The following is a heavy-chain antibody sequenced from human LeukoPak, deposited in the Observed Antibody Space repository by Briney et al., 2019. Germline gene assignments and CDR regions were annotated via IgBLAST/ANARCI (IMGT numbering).Heavy chain of an antibody. Sequence: SETLSLTCTVSGGSISSYYWGWIRQPPGKGLEWIGYIYYSGSTNYNPSLKSRVTISVDTSKNQFSLKLSSVTAADTAVYYCARLEQYSSSWYQRPQLGWFDPWGQGTLVTVSS. CDR3: ARLEQYSSSWYQRPQLGWFDP. V-gene: IGHV4-59*08. D-gene: IGHD6-13*01. CDR1: GGSISSYY. J-gene: IGHJ5*02. CDR2: IYYSGST.